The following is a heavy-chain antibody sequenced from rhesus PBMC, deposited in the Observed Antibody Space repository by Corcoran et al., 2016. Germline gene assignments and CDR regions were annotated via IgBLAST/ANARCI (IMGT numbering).Heavy chain of an antibody. D-gene: IGHD4-17*01. CDR2: ISWNCGPI. Sequence: EVQLVESGGALAQPGGSLRLSCAASGFTFDDYAMHWVRQAPGKGLEWVSRISWNCGPIYSADSVKGRFTSSRDNAKNSLFLPMDRLRAEDTAVYYCTREGVTFDAFDFWGQGLRVTVSS. CDR3: TREGVTFDAFDF. J-gene: IGHJ3*01. CDR1: GFTFDDYA. V-gene: IGHV3-134*01.